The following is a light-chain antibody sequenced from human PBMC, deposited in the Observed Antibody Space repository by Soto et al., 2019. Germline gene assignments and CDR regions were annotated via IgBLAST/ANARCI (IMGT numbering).Light chain of an antibody. CDR1: QDINTY. J-gene: IGKJ5*01. CDR3: QQRKSYPIT. CDR2: AAS. Sequence: DIKLTQSPSFLSASVGDRVTITCRASQDINTYLAWYQQKPGTAPKLLIFAASTLQNGVPSRFSGSGSGTEFTVTITSLQPEDFATYYCQQRKSYPITFGQGTRLEIK. V-gene: IGKV1-9*01.